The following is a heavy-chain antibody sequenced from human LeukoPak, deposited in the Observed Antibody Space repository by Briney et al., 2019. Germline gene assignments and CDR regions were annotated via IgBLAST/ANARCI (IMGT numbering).Heavy chain of an antibody. CDR1: GFTFSSYI. J-gene: IGHJ4*01. CDR2: IAGSSGYI. D-gene: IGHD2-21*02. CDR3: ARDRGAYCGGDCYLGFDY. V-gene: IGHV3-21*01. Sequence: GGSLRLSCAASGFTFSSYIMNWGRQAPGKGLEWVSSIAGSSGYISYADSVKGRFTISRDNAKKSLYLQMTSLTAEDTAAYYCARDRGAYCGGDCYLGFDYWGRGTLVTVSS.